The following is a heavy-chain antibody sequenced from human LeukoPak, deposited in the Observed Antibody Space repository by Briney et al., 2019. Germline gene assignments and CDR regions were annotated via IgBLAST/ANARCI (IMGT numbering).Heavy chain of an antibody. CDR1: GFTFSSYS. V-gene: IGHV3-21*01. Sequence: GGSLTLSCAASGFTFSSYSMKWVRQAPAKGLEWVSSISSSGSYIYYADSEKGRFTISRDNAKNSLYLQMNSLRAEDTAVYYCARHDYDSSGYYGYYGMDVWGQGTTVTVSS. CDR3: ARHDYDSSGYYGYYGMDV. D-gene: IGHD3-22*01. CDR2: ISSSGSYI. J-gene: IGHJ6*02.